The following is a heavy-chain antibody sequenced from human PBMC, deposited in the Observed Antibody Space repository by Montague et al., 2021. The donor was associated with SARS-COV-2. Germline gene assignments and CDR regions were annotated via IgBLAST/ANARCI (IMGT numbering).Heavy chain of an antibody. Sequence: CAISGDSVSSNIATWNWIRQSPSRGLEWLGRTYYRSKWYNDYAVSVKSRVIINPDTSNNRISLQLNSVTPEDTAVYYCARAYCGGDCYFYWYFDLGGRGPLVTAPS. CDR3: ARAYCGGDCYFYWYFDL. J-gene: IGHJ2*01. CDR1: GDSVSSNIAT. V-gene: IGHV6-1*01. D-gene: IGHD2-21*02. CDR2: TYYRSKWYN.